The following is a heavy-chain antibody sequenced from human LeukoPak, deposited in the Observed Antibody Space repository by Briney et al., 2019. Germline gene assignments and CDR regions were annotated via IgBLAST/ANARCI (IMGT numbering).Heavy chain of an antibody. Sequence: GGSLRLSCTVSGFTVSSNSMSWVRQAPGKGLEWVSFIYSGTIHYSDSVKGRFTISRDNSKNTMYLQMNSLNAEDTAVYYCAKDEVVPGYYYTDVWGRGTTVTISS. CDR2: IYSGTI. J-gene: IGHJ6*03. CDR3: AKDEVVPGYYYTDV. CDR1: GFTVSSNS. V-gene: IGHV3-53*01. D-gene: IGHD2-2*01.